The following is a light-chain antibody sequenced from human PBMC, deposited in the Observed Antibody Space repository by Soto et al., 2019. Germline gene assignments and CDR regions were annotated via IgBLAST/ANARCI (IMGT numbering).Light chain of an antibody. CDR1: QTASSSH. CDR2: DAS. J-gene: IGKJ2*01. CDR3: QQYGRSPYT. V-gene: IGKV3-20*01. Sequence: DTVLTQSAATLSLSTGERATLSCRASQTASSSHLAWYQQKPGQAPRLLIYDASSRATGISDRFSGSGSGTDFTLTISRLESEDFAVYYCQQYGRSPYTFGQGTKVDIK.